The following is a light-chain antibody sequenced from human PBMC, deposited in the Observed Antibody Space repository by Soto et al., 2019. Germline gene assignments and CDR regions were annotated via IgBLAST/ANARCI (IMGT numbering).Light chain of an antibody. V-gene: IGKV1-5*01. J-gene: IGKJ4*01. CDR3: QQYNNWPRLT. Sequence: DVQMTQSPSILSASVGDRVTITCRASQSIRSWLAWYQQKPGKAPKLLIYDAYSLESGVTSRFSGRRSGTDFILTIAGLQPDDFAAYYCQQYNNWPRLTFGGGTKVEIK. CDR2: DAY. CDR1: QSIRSW.